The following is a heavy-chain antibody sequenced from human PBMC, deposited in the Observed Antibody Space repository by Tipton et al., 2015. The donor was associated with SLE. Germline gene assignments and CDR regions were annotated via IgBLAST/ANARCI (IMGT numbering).Heavy chain of an antibody. D-gene: IGHD6-19*01. V-gene: IGHV4-59*01. J-gene: IGHJ4*02. Sequence: TLSLTCTVSGGSISSYYWSWIRQPPGKGLEWIGYIYYSGSTNYNPSLKSRVTISVDTSKNQFSLKLSSVTAADTALYYCARAGGRWLVLGWGQGTLVTVSS. CDR2: IYYSGST. CDR1: GGSISSYY. CDR3: ARAGGRWLVLG.